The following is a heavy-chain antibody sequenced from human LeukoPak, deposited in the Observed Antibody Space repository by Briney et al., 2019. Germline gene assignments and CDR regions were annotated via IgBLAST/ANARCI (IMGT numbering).Heavy chain of an antibody. Sequence: GGSLRLSCAASGFTLSTYAMSWVRQTPGKGLEWVAATSSSDAGTYHADSVRGRFTISRDNSKNTLYLQMNSLRAEDTAVYYCARALGYCTNGVCSSGWGQGTLVTVSS. CDR2: TSSSDAGT. CDR1: GFTLSTYA. D-gene: IGHD2-8*01. J-gene: IGHJ4*02. CDR3: ARALGYCTNGVCSSG. V-gene: IGHV3-23*01.